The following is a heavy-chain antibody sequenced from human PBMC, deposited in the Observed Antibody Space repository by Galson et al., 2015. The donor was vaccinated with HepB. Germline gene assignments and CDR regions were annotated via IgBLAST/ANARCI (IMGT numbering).Heavy chain of an antibody. CDR3: ARAFCSGGGCNSDLDH. J-gene: IGHJ4*02. CDR1: GYTFTSFG. D-gene: IGHD2-15*01. Sequence: SVKVSCKASGYTFTSFGINWVRQAPGQGLEWMGWISADNGNTNYAQRFQGRVTMTTETSTTTAYMELRTLTSDDTALYYCARAFCSGGGCNSDLDHWGQGTLVTVSS. CDR2: ISADNGNT. V-gene: IGHV1-18*01.